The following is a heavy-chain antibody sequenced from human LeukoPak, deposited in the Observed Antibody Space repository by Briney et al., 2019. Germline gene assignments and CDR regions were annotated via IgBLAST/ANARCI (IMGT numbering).Heavy chain of an antibody. V-gene: IGHV3-30*02. Sequence: GGSLRLSFAASGFTFSSYAMTLVRQAPGKGPGWVAFLQKDGSYAKYGDSVKGRFTISRDNSKNTLFLQMNSLRVEETAVYYCANIPNSFGPDYWGQGSLVTVSS. CDR3: ANIPNSFGPDY. CDR2: LQKDGSYA. CDR1: GFTFSSYA. J-gene: IGHJ4*02. D-gene: IGHD3-16*01.